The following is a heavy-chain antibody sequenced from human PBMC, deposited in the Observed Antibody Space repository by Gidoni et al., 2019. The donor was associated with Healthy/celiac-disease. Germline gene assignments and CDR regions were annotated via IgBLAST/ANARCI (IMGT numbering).Heavy chain of an antibody. D-gene: IGHD5-18*01. CDR1: GGSFSGYY. V-gene: IGHV4-34*01. J-gene: IGHJ3*02. CDR2: INHSGST. CDR3: ARGRIQLWLRDAFDI. Sequence: QAPLQQWGAGLLKPSETLSLTCAVYGGSFSGYYWSWIRQPPGKGLEWIGEINHSGSTNYNPSLKSRVTISVDTSKNQFSLKLSSVTAADTAVYYCARGRIQLWLRDAFDIWGQGTMVTVSS.